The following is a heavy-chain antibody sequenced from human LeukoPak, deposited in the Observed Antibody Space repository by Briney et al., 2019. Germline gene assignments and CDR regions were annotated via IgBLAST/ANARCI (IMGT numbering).Heavy chain of an antibody. CDR1: GGSISNYY. J-gene: IGHJ4*02. D-gene: IGHD2-15*01. Sequence: SETLSLTCTVSGGSISNYYWSWIRQPPGKGLEWIGYIYYGGSTKYNPSLKSRVTISVDTSKNQFSLKLSSVTAADTAVYYCASPPACSGGKCRDYWGQGTLVTVSS. CDR2: IYYGGST. CDR3: ASPPACSGGKCRDY. V-gene: IGHV4-59*08.